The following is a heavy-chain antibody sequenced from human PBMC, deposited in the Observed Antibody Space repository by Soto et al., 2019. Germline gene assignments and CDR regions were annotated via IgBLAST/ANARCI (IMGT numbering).Heavy chain of an antibody. D-gene: IGHD3-16*01. V-gene: IGHV3-30*18. CDR1: GFTFSTYG. CDR2: MSYDGNNK. J-gene: IGHJ4*02. Sequence: QVQLVESGGGVVQPGRSLRLSCAASGFTFSTYGMHWVRQAPGKGLEWVAGMSYDGNNKYYGDSVKGRFTISRDNSKNTLYLQMNSLKAEDTAVYYCAKPEGGVFDYWGQGNLVSVSS. CDR3: AKPEGGVFDY.